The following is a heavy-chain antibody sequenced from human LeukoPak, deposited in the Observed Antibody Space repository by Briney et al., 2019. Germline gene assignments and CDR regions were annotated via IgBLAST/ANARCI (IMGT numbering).Heavy chain of an antibody. J-gene: IGHJ5*02. CDR1: GFTFSSYA. Sequence: GGSLRLSCAASGFTFSSYAMSWVRQAPGKGLEWVSAISGGGGSTYYADSVKGRFTISRDNSKNTLYLQMNSLRAEDTAVYYCAKDRYSGSYSISWFDPWGQGTLVTVSS. CDR3: AKDRYSGSYSISWFDP. D-gene: IGHD1-26*01. V-gene: IGHV3-23*01. CDR2: ISGGGGST.